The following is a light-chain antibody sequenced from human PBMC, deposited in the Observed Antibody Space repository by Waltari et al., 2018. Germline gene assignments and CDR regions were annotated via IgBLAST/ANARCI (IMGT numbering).Light chain of an antibody. J-gene: IGLJ3*02. CDR3: SSYTDSSTLV. Sequence: QSVLTQPPSVSGAPGQRVTISCTGSSSNIGAGYDVHWYQQLPGTAPKLPIYGNSNRPSGVPDRFSGSKSGTSASLTISGLQTEDEADYYCSSYTDSSTLVFGGGTKLTVL. CDR1: SSNIGAGYD. CDR2: GNS. V-gene: IGLV1-40*01.